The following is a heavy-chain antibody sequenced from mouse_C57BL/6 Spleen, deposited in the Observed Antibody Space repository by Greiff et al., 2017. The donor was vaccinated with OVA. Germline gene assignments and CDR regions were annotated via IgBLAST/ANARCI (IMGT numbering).Heavy chain of an antibody. Sequence: VKLQESGAELVKPGASVKISCKASGYAFSSYWMNWVKQRPGTGLEWIGQIYPGDGDTNYNGKFKGKATLTADKSSSTAYMQLSSLTSEDSAVYFCARWGTTVVAPYFDYWGQGTTLTVSS. V-gene: IGHV1-80*01. CDR2: IYPGDGDT. J-gene: IGHJ2*01. D-gene: IGHD1-1*01. CDR1: GYAFSSYW. CDR3: ARWGTTVVAPYFDY.